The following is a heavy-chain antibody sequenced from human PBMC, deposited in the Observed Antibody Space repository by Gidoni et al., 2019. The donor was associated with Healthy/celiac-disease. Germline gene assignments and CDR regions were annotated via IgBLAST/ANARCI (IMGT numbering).Heavy chain of an antibody. CDR2: ISYDGSNK. CDR3: AREVERRFDP. V-gene: IGHV3-30*01. J-gene: IGHJ5*02. CDR1: GFTFSSYV. Sequence: QVQLVESGGGVVQPGRSLRLSCAASGFTFSSYVMHWVRQAPGKGLEWVAVISYDGSNKYYADSVKGRFTISRDNSKNTLYLQMNSLRAEDTAVYYCAREVERRFDPWGQGTLVTVSS.